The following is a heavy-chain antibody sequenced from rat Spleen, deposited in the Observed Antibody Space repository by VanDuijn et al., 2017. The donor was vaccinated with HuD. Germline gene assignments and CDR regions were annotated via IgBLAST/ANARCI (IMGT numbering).Heavy chain of an antibody. Sequence: EVQLVESGGGLVQPGRSLKLSCAASGFTFSNYDMAWVRQAPTKGLEWVASISTSGGSTYYRDSVKGRFTVSRDNAKSTLYMQMDSLRSEDTATYYCAGPGRGISPWYVDYWGQGVMVTVSS. J-gene: IGHJ2*01. CDR2: ISTSGGST. V-gene: IGHV5-25*01. CDR1: GFTFSNYD. CDR3: AGPGRGISPWYVDY. D-gene: IGHD1-4*01.